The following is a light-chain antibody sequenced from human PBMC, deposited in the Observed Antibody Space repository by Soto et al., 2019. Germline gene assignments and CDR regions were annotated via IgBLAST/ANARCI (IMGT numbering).Light chain of an antibody. CDR3: QQRSNWPPLT. Sequence: EIVLTQSPDTLSLSRGERATLSCRASQSVGNDLAWYQQKPGQAPRLLIYDASSRATGIPARFSGSGSGTDFALTISSLEPEDFAVYYCQQRSNWPPLTFGGGTKVDIK. J-gene: IGKJ4*01. CDR2: DAS. V-gene: IGKV3-11*01. CDR1: QSVGND.